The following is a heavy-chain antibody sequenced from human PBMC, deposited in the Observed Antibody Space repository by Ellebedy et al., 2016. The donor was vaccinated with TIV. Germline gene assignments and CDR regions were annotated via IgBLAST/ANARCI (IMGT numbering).Heavy chain of an antibody. CDR1: GDSIDTYY. D-gene: IGHD1-26*01. CDR2: IHYTGDT. Sequence: GSLRLSXSVSGDSIDTYYWTWIRQPPGKGLEWIGYIHYTGDTDYNPSLKSRVIISVDTSKNQFSLKLTSVTAADTAVYYCAGKYSGSYSDWGQGTLVTVSS. CDR3: AGKYSGSYSD. J-gene: IGHJ1*01. V-gene: IGHV4-59*01.